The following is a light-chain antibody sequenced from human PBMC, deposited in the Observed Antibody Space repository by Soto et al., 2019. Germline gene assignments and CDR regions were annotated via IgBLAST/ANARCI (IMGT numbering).Light chain of an antibody. V-gene: IGKV1-5*03. J-gene: IGKJ1*01. CDR3: QHWNDYSWT. CDR1: QSISIW. CDR2: KTS. Sequence: DIHMTQSPSTLSASVGDRVTITCRASQSISIWLAWYQQKPGKAPNRLLYKTSSLETAVPSRFSGSGSGTELTLTISSLQPDDFATYYCQHWNDYSWTFGQGTKVEVK.